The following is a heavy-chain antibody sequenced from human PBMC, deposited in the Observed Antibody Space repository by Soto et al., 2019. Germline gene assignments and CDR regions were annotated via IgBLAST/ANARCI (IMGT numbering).Heavy chain of an antibody. V-gene: IGHV1-69*13. J-gene: IGHJ4*02. CDR1: GGTFSNFV. CDR2: NIPIFGTA. Sequence: SVKVSCKASGGTFSNFVISWVRQAPGQGLEWMGGNIPIFGTANYAQKLQGRVTIIADESTGTTYMELTSLRSEDTAPYYSATAPIPVGPTTYENYFNYCRQGTLVTASS. CDR3: ATAPIPVGPTTYENYFNY. D-gene: IGHD2-2*01.